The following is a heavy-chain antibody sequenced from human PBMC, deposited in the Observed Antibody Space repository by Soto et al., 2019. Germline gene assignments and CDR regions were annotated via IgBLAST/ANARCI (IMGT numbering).Heavy chain of an antibody. Sequence: SGPTLVNPTQTLTLTCTLSGLSISSIGMCVSWIRQPTGKALEWLALIDWDGDEYYSTSLETRLNISKDTSKNQLVLTMSNMDPVYTATYYCARSITRSGFFNWFDSWGQGTLVTVS. J-gene: IGHJ5*01. CDR2: IDWDGDE. CDR1: GLSISSIGMC. CDR3: ARSITRSGFFNWFDS. V-gene: IGHV2-70*01. D-gene: IGHD3-3*01.